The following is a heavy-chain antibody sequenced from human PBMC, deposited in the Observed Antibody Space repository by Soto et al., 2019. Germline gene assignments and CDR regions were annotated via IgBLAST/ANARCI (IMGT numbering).Heavy chain of an antibody. J-gene: IGHJ6*02. D-gene: IGHD1-26*01. Sequence: EGQLGESGGGLVQPGRSLRLSCAASGFIFDDYAMHWVRQAPGKGLEWVSGISWNSGSIGYADSVKARFTISRDNGKNLLYLQMNSLRAEDTAFYYCAKDISGRGSFYYYFGMDVWGQGTTVTVSS. CDR1: GFIFDDYA. CDR3: AKDISGRGSFYYYFGMDV. CDR2: ISWNSGSI. V-gene: IGHV3-9*01.